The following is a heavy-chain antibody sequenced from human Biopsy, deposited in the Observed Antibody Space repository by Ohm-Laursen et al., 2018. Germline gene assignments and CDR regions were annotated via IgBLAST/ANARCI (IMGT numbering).Heavy chain of an antibody. V-gene: IGHV4-4*07. D-gene: IGHD1-14*01. CDR3: ARDRDRRGWFDP. CDR2: IYTSGIT. Sequence: PGTLSLTCTVSGGSLSSYSWSWIRQPAGKGLEWIGQIYTSGITNYYPSLKSRVTMSVDTSKNKFFLRVSSVTAADTAVYYCARDRDRRGWFDPWGQGTLVTVSS. CDR1: GGSLSSYS. J-gene: IGHJ5*02.